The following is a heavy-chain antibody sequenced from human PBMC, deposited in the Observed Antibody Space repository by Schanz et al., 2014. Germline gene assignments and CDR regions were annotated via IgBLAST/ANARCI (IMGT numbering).Heavy chain of an antibody. CDR2: MSYNGNT. Sequence: QVQMVQSGAEVKKPGASVKVSCKASGYPFSNYGISWLRQAPGQGFEWMAWMSYNGNTKYAQSLQGRVTVTRDTSTSTSYMELRSLTSDDTAVYYCARNRGSGGQNWCFDLWGRGTLVTVSS. V-gene: IGHV1-18*01. CDR3: ARNRGSGGQNWCFDL. CDR1: GYPFSNYG. D-gene: IGHD1-26*01. J-gene: IGHJ2*01.